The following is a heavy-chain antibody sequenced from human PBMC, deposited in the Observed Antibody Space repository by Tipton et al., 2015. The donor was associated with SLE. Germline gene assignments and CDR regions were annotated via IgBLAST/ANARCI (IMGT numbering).Heavy chain of an antibody. CDR3: ARDYSSSTWGHNLFDP. Sequence: TLSLTCTVSGGSISSYYWSWIRQPAGKGLEWIGRIDISGSTNYNPSLKSRVTMSVDTSKNQFSLNLNSVTAADTALYYCARDYSSSTWGHNLFDPWGQGTLVTVSS. CDR1: GGSISSYY. CDR2: IDISGST. D-gene: IGHD6-13*01. J-gene: IGHJ5*02. V-gene: IGHV4-4*07.